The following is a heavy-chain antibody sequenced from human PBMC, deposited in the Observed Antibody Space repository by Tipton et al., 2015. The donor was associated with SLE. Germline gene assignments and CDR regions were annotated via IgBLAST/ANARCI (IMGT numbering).Heavy chain of an antibody. J-gene: IGHJ3*02. CDR2: IYYSGST. CDR3: ARAGSGYDLSAFDI. V-gene: IGHV4-59*08. CDR1: GGSISSHY. Sequence: TLSLTCTVSGGSISSHYWSLIRQPPGKGLEWIGYIYYSGSTNYNPSLKSRVTISVDTSKNQFSLKLSSVTAADTAVYYCARAGSGYDLSAFDIWGQGTMVTVSS. D-gene: IGHD5-12*01.